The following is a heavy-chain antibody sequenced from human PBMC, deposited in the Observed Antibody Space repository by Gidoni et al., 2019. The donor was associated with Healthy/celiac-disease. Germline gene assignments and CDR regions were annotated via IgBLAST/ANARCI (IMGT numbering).Heavy chain of an antibody. D-gene: IGHD3-22*01. Sequence: QVQLVQSGAEVKKPGSSVKVSCKASGGTFSSYAISWVRQAPGQGLEWMGGIIPIFGTANYAQKCQGRVTITADESTSTAYMELSSLRSEDTAVYYCARGVDNYYDSSGYYGWFDPWGQGTLVTVSS. J-gene: IGHJ5*02. CDR2: IIPIFGTA. CDR3: ARGVDNYYDSSGYYGWFDP. CDR1: GGTFSSYA. V-gene: IGHV1-69*01.